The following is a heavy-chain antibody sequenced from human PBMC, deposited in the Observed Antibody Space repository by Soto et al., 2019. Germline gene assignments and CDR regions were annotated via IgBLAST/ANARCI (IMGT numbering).Heavy chain of an antibody. D-gene: IGHD3-10*01. V-gene: IGHV3-9*01. J-gene: IGHJ4*02. Sequence: EVQLVESGGGLVQPGRSLRLSCAASGFTFDDYAMHWVRQAPGKGLEWVSGISWNSGSIGYADSVKGRFTISRDNAKNSLYLQMNSLRAEDTALYCCAKDNYYGSGSYPDYWGQGTLVTVSS. CDR3: AKDNYYGSGSYPDY. CDR1: GFTFDDYA. CDR2: ISWNSGSI.